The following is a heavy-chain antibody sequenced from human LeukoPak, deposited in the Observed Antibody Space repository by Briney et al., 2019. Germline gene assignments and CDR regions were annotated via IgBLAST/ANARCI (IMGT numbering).Heavy chain of an antibody. V-gene: IGHV3-74*01. D-gene: IGHD4-11*01. J-gene: IGHJ5*02. CDR2: INSDGSST. CDR3: ARSVYSYYANWFDP. Sequence: GGSLRLSCAASGFAFSSYWMHCVRQAPGKGLVWVSRINSDGSSTTYADSVQGRFTISRDNAKNTLYLQMNSLRADDTAVYCCARSVYSYYANWFDPWGQGSLVTVSS. CDR1: GFAFSSYW.